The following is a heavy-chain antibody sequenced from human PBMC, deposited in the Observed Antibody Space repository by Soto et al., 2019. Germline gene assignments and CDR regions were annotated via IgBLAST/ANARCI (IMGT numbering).Heavy chain of an antibody. J-gene: IGHJ6*03. CDR2: IIPYNGNT. D-gene: IGHD2-2*03. V-gene: IGHV1-18*01. CDR3: ARAGYCSSTSCSAPYYYYMDV. CDR1: GSTFSSYA. Sequence: ASVKVSCKASGSTFSSYAISWVRQAPGQGLEWMGGIIPYNGNTNYAQKLQGRVTMTTDTSTSTAYMELRSLRSDDTAVYYCARAGYCSSTSCSAPYYYYMDVWGKGTTVTVSS.